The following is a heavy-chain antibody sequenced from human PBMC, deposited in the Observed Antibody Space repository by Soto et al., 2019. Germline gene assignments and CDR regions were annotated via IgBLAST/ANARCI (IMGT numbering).Heavy chain of an antibody. V-gene: IGHV1-46*01. J-gene: IGHJ6*02. Sequence: ASVKVSCKASGYTFTNYYMHWVRQAPGQGLEWMGIINLSGGSTSYAQKFQGRVTMTRDTSTSTVYMELSSLRSEDTAVYYCASRGQVLRYFDWRYYYGMDFWGQGTKVTVSS. CDR2: INLSGGST. CDR3: ASRGQVLRYFDWRYYYGMDF. D-gene: IGHD3-9*01. CDR1: GYTFTNYY.